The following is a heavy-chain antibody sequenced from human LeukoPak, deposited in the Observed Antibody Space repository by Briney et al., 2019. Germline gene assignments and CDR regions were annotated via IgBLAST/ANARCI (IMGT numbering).Heavy chain of an antibody. CDR2: ISSSSTSR. V-gene: IGHV3-48*02. CDR3: ARDWEQLSD. D-gene: IGHD6-6*01. CDR1: GFTFSRFS. J-gene: IGHJ4*02. Sequence: PGGSLRLSCAASGFTFSRFSMNCVRQAPGKGLEWVSYISSSSTSRYYADSVKGRFTISRDNAKNSLYLQMNSLRDEDTAVYYCARDWEQLSDWGQGTLVTVSS.